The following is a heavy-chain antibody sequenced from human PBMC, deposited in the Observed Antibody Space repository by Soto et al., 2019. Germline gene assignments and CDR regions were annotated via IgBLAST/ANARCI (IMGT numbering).Heavy chain of an antibody. CDR3: ARDESGYSGYDHFDY. Sequence: GGSLRLSCAAPGFTFSSYAMHWVRQAPGKGLEWVAVISYDGSNKYYADSVKGRFTISRDNAKNSLYLQMNSLRDEDTAVYYCARDESGYSGYDHFDYWGQGTLVTASS. D-gene: IGHD5-12*01. CDR1: GFTFSSYA. J-gene: IGHJ4*02. V-gene: IGHV3-30-3*01. CDR2: ISYDGSNK.